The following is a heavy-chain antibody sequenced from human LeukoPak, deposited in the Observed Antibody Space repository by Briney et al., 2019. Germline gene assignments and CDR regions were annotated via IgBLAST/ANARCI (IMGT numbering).Heavy chain of an antibody. D-gene: IGHD3-16*02. CDR2: IYPGDSDT. CDR3: ARGSAYDYVWGSYRSTDY. V-gene: IGHV5-51*01. CDR1: GYSFTSYW. Sequence: GESLKISCKGSGYSFTSYWIGWVRQMPGKGLEWMGIIYPGDSDTRYSSSFQGQVTISADKSISTAYLQWSSLKASDTAMYYCARGSAYDYVWGSYRSTDYWGQGTLVTVSS. J-gene: IGHJ4*02.